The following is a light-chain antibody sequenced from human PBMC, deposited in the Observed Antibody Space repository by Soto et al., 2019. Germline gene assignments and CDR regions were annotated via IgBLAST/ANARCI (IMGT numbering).Light chain of an antibody. CDR1: QSIGSS. V-gene: IGKV1-5*01. CDR2: DAS. Sequence: DIQMTQSPSTLSASVGDRVTITCRASQSIGSSLAWYQQKPGKAPNLLIYDASNLQSGVPSRFSGSGSGTEFTLTISSLQPEDFATYYCQQVNNYPLTFGGGTKVEIK. CDR3: QQVNNYPLT. J-gene: IGKJ4*01.